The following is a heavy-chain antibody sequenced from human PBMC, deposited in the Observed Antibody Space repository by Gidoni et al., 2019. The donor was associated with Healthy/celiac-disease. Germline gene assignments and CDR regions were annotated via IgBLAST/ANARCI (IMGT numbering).Heavy chain of an antibody. J-gene: IGHJ4*02. V-gene: IGHV4-59*01. CDR1: GGSISSYY. D-gene: IGHD5-12*01. Sequence: QVQLQESGPGLVKPSATLSFPCPVPGGSISSYYWSWIRQTPGKGLEWIGYIYYSGSTNYNPSLKSRVTLSVDKSKNQFSLKPSSVTAADTAVYYCAGVDIVATAGLDYWGQGTLVTVSS. CDR2: IYYSGST. CDR3: AGVDIVATAGLDY.